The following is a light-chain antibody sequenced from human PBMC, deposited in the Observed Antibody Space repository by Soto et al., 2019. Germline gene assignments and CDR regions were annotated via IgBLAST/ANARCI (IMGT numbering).Light chain of an antibody. CDR3: QQYGNLPLT. CDR1: QDISKY. Sequence: DIQMTQSPSSLSASVGDRVTITCQASQDISKYLSWYQQKPGKAPKLLIYDASNLQKGVPSRFSGSGSGTDFTFSITSLQPEDIATYYCQQYGNLPLTFGPGTKVDIK. V-gene: IGKV1-33*01. J-gene: IGKJ3*01. CDR2: DAS.